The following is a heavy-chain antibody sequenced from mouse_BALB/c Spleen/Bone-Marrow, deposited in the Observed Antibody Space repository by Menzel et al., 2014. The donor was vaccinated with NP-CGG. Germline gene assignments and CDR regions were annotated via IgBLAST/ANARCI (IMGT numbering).Heavy chain of an antibody. D-gene: IGHD4-1*01. CDR3: ARAWDYLDY. Sequence: EVQLQQSGPGLVKPSQTVSLTCTVTGISITTGNYRWSWIRQFPGDKLEWIGYIYYSGTITYNPSLTSRTTITGDTSKNQFFLEMNSLTAEDTATYYCARAWDYLDYWGQGTTLTVSS. V-gene: IGHV3-5*02. J-gene: IGHJ2*01. CDR1: GISITTGNYR. CDR2: IYYSGTI.